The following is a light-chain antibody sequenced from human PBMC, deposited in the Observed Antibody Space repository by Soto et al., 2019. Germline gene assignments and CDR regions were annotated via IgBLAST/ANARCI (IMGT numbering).Light chain of an antibody. Sequence: EIMMTQSPATLSVSPGERATLSCRASQSVSSTLAWYQQKPGQAPRLLIYGASTRATGIPARFSDSGSGTEFTLTISRLQSEDFAVYYCQQYNSWPPVYTFGQGTNLEIK. CDR1: QSVSST. V-gene: IGKV3-15*01. CDR2: GAS. CDR3: QQYNSWPPVYT. J-gene: IGKJ2*01.